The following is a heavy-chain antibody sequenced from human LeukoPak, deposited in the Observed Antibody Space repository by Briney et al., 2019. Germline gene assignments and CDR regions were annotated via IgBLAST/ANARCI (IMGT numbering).Heavy chain of an antibody. CDR3: ARQLGYCSDGSCYFDF. CDR2: ISSSGGDT. Sequence: GGSLRLSCAASGFTFSNYAMSWVRQAPGRGLEWVSAISSSGGDTYSADSVKGRFTISRDNSKNTLHLQMNNLRGEDTAVYHCARQLGYCSDGSCYFDFWGRGTLVTVSS. V-gene: IGHV3-23*01. CDR1: GFTFSNYA. J-gene: IGHJ4*02. D-gene: IGHD2-15*01.